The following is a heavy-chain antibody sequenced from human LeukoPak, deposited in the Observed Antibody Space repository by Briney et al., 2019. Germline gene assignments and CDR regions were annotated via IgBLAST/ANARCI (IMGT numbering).Heavy chain of an antibody. D-gene: IGHD1-26*01. V-gene: IGHV3-74*01. Sequence: GGSLRLSCAASGFTFSSYWMHWVRQAPGKGLMWVSRINSDGSSTTCADSVKGRFTISRDNAKNTLYLQMNSLRAEDTAVYYCARVLGAQGWDAFDFWGQGTMVTVSS. J-gene: IGHJ3*01. CDR1: GFTFSSYW. CDR3: ARVLGAQGWDAFDF. CDR2: INSDGSST.